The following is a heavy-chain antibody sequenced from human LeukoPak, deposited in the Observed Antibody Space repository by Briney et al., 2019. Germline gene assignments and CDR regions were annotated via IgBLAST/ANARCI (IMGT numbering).Heavy chain of an antibody. Sequence: GGSLRLSCAASGFIFSNYWMGWVRQAPGKGLEWVSSIIVSGATYYADSVKGRFTISRDSFRGMLFLQMDSLRVEDTAVYFCAKGSVGNADFASWGQGALVTVSS. CDR2: IIVSGAT. J-gene: IGHJ4*02. CDR3: AKGSVGNADFAS. CDR1: GFIFSNYW. D-gene: IGHD6-25*01. V-gene: IGHV3-23*01.